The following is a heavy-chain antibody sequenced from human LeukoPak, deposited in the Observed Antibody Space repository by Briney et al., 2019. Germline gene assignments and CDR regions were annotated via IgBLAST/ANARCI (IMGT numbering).Heavy chain of an antibody. D-gene: IGHD3-22*01. Sequence: PGESLRLSCAASGFTFNNYAMTWVRQAPGKGLQWVSSISGSTNATYYSDSVKGRITISRDNSKNTLYLEMNSLRADDTAVYYCARGWGSSVYASAFDIWGQGTMVTISS. V-gene: IGHV3-23*01. CDR3: ARGWGSSVYASAFDI. CDR1: GFTFNNYA. J-gene: IGHJ3*02. CDR2: ISGSTNAT.